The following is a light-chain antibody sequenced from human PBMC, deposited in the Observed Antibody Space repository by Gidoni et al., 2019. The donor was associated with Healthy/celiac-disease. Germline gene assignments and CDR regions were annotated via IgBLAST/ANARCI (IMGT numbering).Light chain of an antibody. V-gene: IGKV3-20*01. CDR2: GAS. CDR3: QQDGSSPRT. Sequence: DIVFTHSPGTLSLSPGERATLSCRASQSVSSSYLAWYQQKPGQAPRLLIYGASSRATGIPDRFSGSGYGTDFTLTISRLEPEDFAVYYCQQDGSSPRTFGQGTKVEIK. J-gene: IGKJ1*01. CDR1: QSVSSSY.